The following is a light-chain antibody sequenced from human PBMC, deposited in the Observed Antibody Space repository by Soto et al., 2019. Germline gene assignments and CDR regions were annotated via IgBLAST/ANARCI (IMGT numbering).Light chain of an antibody. CDR2: DVS. Sequence: QSALTQPRSVSGXPXXSXXXXXXXXXXXXGGYNYVSWYQQHPGKVPKLMLYDVSKRPSGVPDRFSGSKSGNTASLTISGLQAEDEADYYCCSYAGRDTLYVFGSGTKLTVL. V-gene: IGLV2-11*01. CDR1: XXXXGGYNY. J-gene: IGLJ1*01. CDR3: CSYAGRDTLYV.